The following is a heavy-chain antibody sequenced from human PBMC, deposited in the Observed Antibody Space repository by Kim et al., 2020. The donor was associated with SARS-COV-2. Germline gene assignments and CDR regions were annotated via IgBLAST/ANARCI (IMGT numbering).Heavy chain of an antibody. D-gene: IGHD3-3*01. J-gene: IGHJ6*02. CDR2: IYYSGST. CDR3: ARLPYYDFWSGYPHYYGMGV. V-gene: IGHV4-39*01. Sequence: SETLSLTCTVSGGSISSSSYYWGWIRQPPGKGLEWIGSIYYSGSTYYNPSLKSRVTISVDTSKNQFSLKLSSVTAADTAVYYCARLPYYDFWSGYPHYYGMGVWGQGTTVTVSS. CDR1: GGSISSSSYY.